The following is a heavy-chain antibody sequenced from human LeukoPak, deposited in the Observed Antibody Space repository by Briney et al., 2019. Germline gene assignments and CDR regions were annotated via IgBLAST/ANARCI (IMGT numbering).Heavy chain of an antibody. CDR1: GFTFRNYW. V-gene: IGHV3-7*04. Sequence: PGGSLRLSCAASGFTFRNYWMNWVRQAPGKGLEWVANIKPDGSEKRYVDSVKARFPIYRDNPKNSLYLQMNSLRAEDTAVYYCARVVGTDEGADYWGQGTLVTVSS. CDR2: IKPDGSEK. D-gene: IGHD1-7*01. J-gene: IGHJ4*02. CDR3: ARVVGTDEGADY.